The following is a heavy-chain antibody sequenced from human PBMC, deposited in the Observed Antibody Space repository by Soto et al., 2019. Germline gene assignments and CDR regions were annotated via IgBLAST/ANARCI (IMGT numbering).Heavy chain of an antibody. J-gene: IGHJ4*02. Sequence: SETLSLTCTVSGGSISSSSYYWGWIRQPPGKGLEWIGSIYYSGSTYYNPSLKSRVTISVDASKNQFSLKLSSVTAADTAVYYCARRRGYGDYFDYWGQGTLVTVSS. CDR1: GGSISSSSYY. CDR2: IYYSGST. V-gene: IGHV4-39*01. CDR3: ARRRGYGDYFDY. D-gene: IGHD4-17*01.